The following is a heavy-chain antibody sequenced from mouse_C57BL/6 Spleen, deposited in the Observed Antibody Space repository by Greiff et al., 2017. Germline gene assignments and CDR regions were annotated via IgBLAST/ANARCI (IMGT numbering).Heavy chain of an antibody. J-gene: IGHJ3*01. V-gene: IGHV1-80*01. CDR2: IYPGDGDT. D-gene: IGHD3-2*02. CDR1: GYAFSSYW. Sequence: VQLQESGAELVKPGASVKISCKASGYAFSSYWMNWVKPRPGKGLEWIGQIYPGDGDTNYNGKFKGKATLTADKYSSTAYMQLSSLTSEDSAVYFCARRAAQATISWLAYWGQGTLGTVSA. CDR3: ARRAAQATISWLAY.